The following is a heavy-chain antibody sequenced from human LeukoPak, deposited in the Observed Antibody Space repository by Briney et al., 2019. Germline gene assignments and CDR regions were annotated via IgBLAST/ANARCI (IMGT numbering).Heavy chain of an antibody. CDR2: IYPGDSDT. Sequence: PGGSLRLSCKGSGYSFTTYWIGWVRQMPGKGLQWMGIIYPGDSDTRYSPSFQGQVTISADKSITTAYLQWSSLKASDTAMYYCARLYCGGDCHPGGLGYWGQGTLVTVSS. CDR1: GYSFTTYW. D-gene: IGHD2-21*02. V-gene: IGHV5-51*01. CDR3: ARLYCGGDCHPGGLGY. J-gene: IGHJ4*02.